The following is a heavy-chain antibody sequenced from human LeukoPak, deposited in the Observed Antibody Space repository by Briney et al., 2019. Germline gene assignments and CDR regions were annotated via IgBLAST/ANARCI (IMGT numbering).Heavy chain of an antibody. CDR1: GFIFSSYA. J-gene: IGHJ4*02. D-gene: IGHD6-19*01. CDR3: AKRYRSGWDFDY. Sequence: GGSLRLSCAGPGFIFSSYAMSGVRQAPGKGLEWVSTLSGSGGNTYYADSVKGRFTISRDNSKNTLYLQMNSLRAEDTAVYYCAKRYRSGWDFDYWGQGMLVTVSS. V-gene: IGHV3-23*01. CDR2: LSGSGGNT.